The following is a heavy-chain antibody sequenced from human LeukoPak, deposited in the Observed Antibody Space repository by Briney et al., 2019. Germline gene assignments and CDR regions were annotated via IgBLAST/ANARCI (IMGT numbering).Heavy chain of an antibody. CDR3: AREGGSYHNDY. V-gene: IGHV3-30*03. CDR1: GFTFSSYS. CDR2: ISYDGSNK. D-gene: IGHD1-26*01. J-gene: IGHJ4*02. Sequence: PGGSLRLSCAASGFTFSSYSMNWVRQAPGKGLEWVAVISYDGSNKYYADSVKGRFTISRDNSKNTLYLQMNSLRAEDTAVYYCAREGGSYHNDYWGQGTLVTVSS.